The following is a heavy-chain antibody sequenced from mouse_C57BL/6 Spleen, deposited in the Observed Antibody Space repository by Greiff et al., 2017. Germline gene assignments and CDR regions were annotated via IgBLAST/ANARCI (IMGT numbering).Heavy chain of an antibody. CDR1: GYTFTSYW. Sequence: QVQLQQPGAELVMPGASVKLSCKASGYTFTSYWMHWVKQRPGQGLEWIGEIDPSDSYTNYNQKFKGKSTLTVDKSSSTAYMQLRSLTSEDAAVYYCARYGGNYGPLYAKEDWGTGATVTVAS. CDR3: ARYGGNYGPLYAKED. D-gene: IGHD1-1*02. J-gene: IGHJ4*01. CDR2: IDPSDSYT. V-gene: IGHV1-69*01.